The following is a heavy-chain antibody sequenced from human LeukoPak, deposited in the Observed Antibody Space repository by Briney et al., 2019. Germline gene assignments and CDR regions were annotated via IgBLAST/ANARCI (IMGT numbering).Heavy chain of an antibody. V-gene: IGHV3-11*01. Sequence: GGSLRLSCAASGFTFSDYYVSWIRQPPGKGLEWVSYISGSGTTIYYADSVEGRFTISRDNAKNSVYLQMNSLRGEDTAVYFCARDGSRGAFDIWGQGTMVSVSS. CDR3: ARDGSRGAFDI. CDR2: ISGSGTTI. D-gene: IGHD6-25*01. CDR1: GFTFSDYY. J-gene: IGHJ3*02.